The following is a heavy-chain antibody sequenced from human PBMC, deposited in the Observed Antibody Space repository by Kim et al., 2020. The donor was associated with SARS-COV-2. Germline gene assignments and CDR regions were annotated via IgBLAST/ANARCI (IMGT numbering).Heavy chain of an antibody. CDR2: ISSSSSTI. CDR3: ARDLPGGALWFGELSLMSPFDY. J-gene: IGHJ4*02. Sequence: GGSLRLSCAASGFTFSSYSMNWVRQAPGKGLEWVSYISSSSSTIYYADSVKGRFTISRDNAKNSLYLQMNSLRDEDTAVYYCARDLPGGALWFGELSLMSPFDYWGQGTLVTVSS. V-gene: IGHV3-48*02. CDR1: GFTFSSYS. D-gene: IGHD3-10*01.